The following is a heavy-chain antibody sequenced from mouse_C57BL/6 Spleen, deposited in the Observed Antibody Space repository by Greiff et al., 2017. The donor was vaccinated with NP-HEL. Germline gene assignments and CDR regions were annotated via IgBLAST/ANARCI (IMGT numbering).Heavy chain of an antibody. CDR2: IWSGGST. D-gene: IGHD1-1*01. CDR3: ARNLDYGSSDYYAMDY. J-gene: IGHJ4*01. V-gene: IGHV2-2*01. Sequence: VHLVESGPGLVQPSQSLSITCTVSGFSLTSYGVHWVRQSPGKGLEWLGVIWSGGSTDYNAAFISRLSISKDNSKSQVFFKMNSLQADDTAIYYCARNLDYGSSDYYAMDYWGQGTSVTVSS. CDR1: GFSLTSYG.